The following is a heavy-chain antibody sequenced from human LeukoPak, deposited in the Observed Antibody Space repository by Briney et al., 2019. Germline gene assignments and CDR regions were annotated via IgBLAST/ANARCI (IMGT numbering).Heavy chain of an antibody. V-gene: IGHV1-2*06. CDR2: INPNSGGT. J-gene: IGHJ2*01. D-gene: IGHD6-6*01. Sequence: ASVKVSCKASGYTFTGYYMHWVRQAPGQGLEWMGRINPNSGGTNYAQKFQGRVTMTRDTSISTAYMEPSRLRSDDTAVYYCAREYSSSPWYFDVWGRGTLVTVSS. CDR1: GYTFTGYY. CDR3: AREYSSSPWYFDV.